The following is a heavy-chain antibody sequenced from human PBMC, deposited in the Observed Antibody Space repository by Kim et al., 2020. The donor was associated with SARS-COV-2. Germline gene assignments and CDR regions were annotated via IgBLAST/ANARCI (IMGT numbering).Heavy chain of an antibody. CDR3: ARHRLMTTFDY. V-gene: IGHV4-39*01. D-gene: IGHD4-17*01. Sequence: TSSNPSLKSRVTISVDTSKNQFSLKLSSVTAADTAVYYCARHRLMTTFDYWGQGTLVTVSS. J-gene: IGHJ4*02. CDR2: T.